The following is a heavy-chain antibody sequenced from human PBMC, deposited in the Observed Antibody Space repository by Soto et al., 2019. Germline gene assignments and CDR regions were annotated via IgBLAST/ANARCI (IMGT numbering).Heavy chain of an antibody. Sequence: PGESLKISCKGSGYSFTSYWIGWVRQMPGKGLEWMGIIYPGDSDTRYSPSFQGQVTISADKSISTAYLQWSSLKASDTAMYYCARQRYYYDSSGYGLGAFDIWGQGTMVTVSS. J-gene: IGHJ3*02. CDR3: ARQRYYYDSSGYGLGAFDI. D-gene: IGHD3-22*01. CDR1: GYSFTSYW. CDR2: IYPGDSDT. V-gene: IGHV5-51*01.